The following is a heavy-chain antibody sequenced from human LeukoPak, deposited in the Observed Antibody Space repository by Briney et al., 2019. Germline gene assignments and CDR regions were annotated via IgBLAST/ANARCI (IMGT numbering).Heavy chain of an antibody. CDR1: GGSFSDYY. J-gene: IGHJ4*02. CDR3: ARGDLSYGFDY. V-gene: IGHV4-34*01. CDR2: ITHSGST. D-gene: IGHD4-17*01. Sequence: PSETLSLTCAVYGGSFSDYYWSWIRQPPGKGLECIGEITHSGSTNYNPSLKSRVTISVDMSKNQFSLKLSSVTAADTAVYYCARGDLSYGFDYWGQGTLVTVSS.